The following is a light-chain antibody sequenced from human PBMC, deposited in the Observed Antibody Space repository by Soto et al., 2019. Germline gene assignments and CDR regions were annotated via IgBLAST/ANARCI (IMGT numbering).Light chain of an antibody. Sequence: EIVLTQSPGTLSLSPGERATLSCRASQSVSSSYLAWYQQKPGQAPRLLIYGASSRATGIPDRFSGSGSGTDFTLTISRLEPEDFAVYYCQQYNNWPWTFGQGTQVDIK. CDR1: QSVSSSY. J-gene: IGKJ1*01. CDR2: GAS. V-gene: IGKV3-20*01. CDR3: QQYNNWPWT.